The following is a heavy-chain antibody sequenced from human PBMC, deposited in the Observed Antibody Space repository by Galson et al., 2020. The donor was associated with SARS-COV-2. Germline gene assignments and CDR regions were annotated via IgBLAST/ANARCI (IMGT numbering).Heavy chain of an antibody. J-gene: IGHJ3*02. D-gene: IGHD3-22*01. CDR3: ASAPITMIVAGAFDI. CDR1: GGSISSGGYY. CDR2: IYYSGST. Sequence: SETLSLTCTVSGGSISSGGYYWSWIRQHPGKGLEWIGYIYYSGSTYYNPSLKSRVTISVDTSKNQFSLKLSSVTAADTAVYYCASAPITMIVAGAFDIWGQGTMVTVSS. V-gene: IGHV4-31*03.